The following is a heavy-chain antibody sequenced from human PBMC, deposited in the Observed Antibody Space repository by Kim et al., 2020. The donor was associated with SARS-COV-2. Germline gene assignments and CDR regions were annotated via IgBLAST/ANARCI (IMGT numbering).Heavy chain of an antibody. CDR1: GFTFSNSA. V-gene: IGHV3-33*01. CDR2: IWFDGSDQ. J-gene: IGHJ3*01. CDR3: ARDSSTSGWFGGAFDV. Sequence: GGSLRLSCSASGFTFSNSAMHWVRQAPGKGLEWAAVIWFDGSDQYYADSVKGRFTVSRDNSKNTLYLQMNSLRVDDTAVYYCARDSSTSGWFGGAFDVWGQGTTVTVSS. D-gene: IGHD6-19*01.